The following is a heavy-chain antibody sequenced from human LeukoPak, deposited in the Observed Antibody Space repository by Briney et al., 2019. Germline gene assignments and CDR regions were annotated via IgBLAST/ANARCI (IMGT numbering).Heavy chain of an antibody. V-gene: IGHV4-30-4*08. CDR1: GLSISSDDYY. D-gene: IGHD3-16*01. Sequence: SETLSLTCTVSGLSISSDDYYWSWIRQPPGKGLEWIGYIYYSGSTDNNPSLKSRVSISVDTSKSHFSLKLSSVTAADTAVYYCAREAGGSTLVYFDYWGQGTLVTVSS. J-gene: IGHJ4*02. CDR3: AREAGGSTLVYFDY. CDR2: IYYSGST.